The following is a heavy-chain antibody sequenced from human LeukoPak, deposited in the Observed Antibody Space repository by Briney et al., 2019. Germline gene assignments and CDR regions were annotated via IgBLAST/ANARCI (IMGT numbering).Heavy chain of an antibody. V-gene: IGHV3-74*01. CDR3: VLYGLGSPH. Sequence: PGGSLRLPCAASGFSFSIYYVHWVRQAPGKGLVWVSRINSDGTATVYADSVRGRFTISRDNAKNTLYLQMNSLRAEDTAVHYCVLYGLGSPHWGQGTLVTVSS. D-gene: IGHD3-10*01. CDR1: GFSFSIYY. J-gene: IGHJ4*02. CDR2: INSDGTAT.